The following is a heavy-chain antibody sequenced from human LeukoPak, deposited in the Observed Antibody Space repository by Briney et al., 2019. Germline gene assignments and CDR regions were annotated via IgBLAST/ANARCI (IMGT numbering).Heavy chain of an antibody. CDR3: ARGLPTMGPTEILVVHPTKGAFDI. D-gene: IGHD3-22*01. Sequence: SETLSLTCAVYGGSFSGYYWSWIRQPPGKGLEWIGEINHSGSTNYNPSLKSRVTISVDTSKNQFSLKLSSVTAADTAVYYCARGLPTMGPTEILVVHPTKGAFDIWGQGTMVTVSS. J-gene: IGHJ3*02. CDR2: INHSGST. V-gene: IGHV4-34*01. CDR1: GGSFSGYY.